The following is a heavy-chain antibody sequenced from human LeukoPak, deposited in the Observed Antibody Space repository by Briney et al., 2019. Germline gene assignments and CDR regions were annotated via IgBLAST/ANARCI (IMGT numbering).Heavy chain of an antibody. CDR2: ISSSSSYI. Sequence: GGSLRLSCAASGFTFSSYSMNWVRQAPGKGLEWVSSISSSSSYIYYADSVKGRFTISRDNAKNSLYLQMNSLRAEDTAVYYCARDGYNYGMAFDYWGQGNLVTVCS. V-gene: IGHV3-21*01. D-gene: IGHD5-24*01. J-gene: IGHJ4*02. CDR3: ARDGYNYGMAFDY. CDR1: GFTFSSYS.